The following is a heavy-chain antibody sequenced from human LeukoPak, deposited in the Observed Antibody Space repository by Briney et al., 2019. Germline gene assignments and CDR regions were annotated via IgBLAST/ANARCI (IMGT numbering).Heavy chain of an antibody. D-gene: IGHD4-11*01. CDR3: ARSNPTVTPYYFDY. CDR2: IYISGST. V-gene: IGHV4-4*07. CDR1: GDSISNYY. Sequence: SETLSLTCTVSGDSISNYYWSWIRQPAGKRLEWIGRIYISGSTNYNPSLKSRVTMSVDTSKNQFSLKLTSVTAADTAVYYCARSNPTVTPYYFDYWGREPWSPSPQ. J-gene: IGHJ4*02.